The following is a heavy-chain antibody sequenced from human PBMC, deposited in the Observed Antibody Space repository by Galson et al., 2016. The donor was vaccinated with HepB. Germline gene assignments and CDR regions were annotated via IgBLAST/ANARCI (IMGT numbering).Heavy chain of an antibody. V-gene: IGHV3-21*01. CDR3: ARVAEAVSELGGTGLLDH. D-gene: IGHD7-27*01. CDR2: MTGSSSNI. CDR1: GFTFSSHT. J-gene: IGHJ4*02. Sequence: SLRLSCAVSGFTFSSHTMNWVRQAPGKGLEWVSSMTGSSSNIFYSASVRGRFTIYRDNAKNSLYLQMNNLRAEDTAVYYCARVAEAVSELGGTGLLDHWGQGILVTVSS.